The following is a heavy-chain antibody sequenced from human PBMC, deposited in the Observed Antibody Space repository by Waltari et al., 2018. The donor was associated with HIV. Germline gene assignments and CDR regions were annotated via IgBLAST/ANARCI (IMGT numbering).Heavy chain of an antibody. CDR3: ARDSYYYYSSGFFPDY. Sequence: AELLQPGAEVKQPGAPVKVSCRASGSTFTAYYFHWVRQALGQGLEWMGRINLTSGDTIYGQKSQDRVTMTRDTSISTAYMELSRRRSDDTAVYYCARDSYYYYSSGFFPDYWGQRTLVTVSS. CDR2: INLTSGDT. J-gene: IGHJ4*02. CDR1: GSTFTAYY. D-gene: IGHD3-22*01. V-gene: IGHV1-2*06.